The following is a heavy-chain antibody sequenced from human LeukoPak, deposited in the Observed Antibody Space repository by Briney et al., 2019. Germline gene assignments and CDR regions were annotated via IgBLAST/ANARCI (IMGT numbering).Heavy chain of an antibody. CDR2: ISYDGNKK. V-gene: IGHV3-30-3*01. CDR3: ARESEAFDI. CDR1: GFTFSSYA. Sequence: PGRSLRLSCVASGFTFSSYAMHWVRQAPGKGLEWVAVISYDGNKKYYADSVKGRFTISRDNSKNTLYLQMNSLRAEDTAVYYWARESEAFDIWGQGTMVTVSS. J-gene: IGHJ3*02.